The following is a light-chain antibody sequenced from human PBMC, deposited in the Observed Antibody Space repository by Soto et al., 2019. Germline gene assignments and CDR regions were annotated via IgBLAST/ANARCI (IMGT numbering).Light chain of an antibody. Sequence: DIQMTQSPSSLSASVGDRVTITCRASQSISSYLNWYQQKPGQAPKLLIYAASSLQSRVPSRFSGSGSATAITLTISSLHPEDFATYYCQQSYSTPYTFGQGTKLEIK. CDR3: QQSYSTPYT. CDR1: QSISSY. CDR2: AAS. J-gene: IGKJ2*01. V-gene: IGKV1-39*01.